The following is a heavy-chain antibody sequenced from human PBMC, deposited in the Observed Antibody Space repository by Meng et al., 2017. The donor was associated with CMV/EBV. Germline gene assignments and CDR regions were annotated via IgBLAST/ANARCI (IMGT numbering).Heavy chain of an antibody. CDR3: ARGVRGLLGWFDP. V-gene: IGHV3-13*01. J-gene: IGHJ5*02. CDR2: IGTAGDT. Sequence: LSLTCAASGFTFSSYDMHWVCQATGKGLEWVSAIGTAGDTYYPGSVKGRFTISRENAKNSLYLQMNSLRAGDTAVYYCARGVRGLLGWFDPWGQGTLVTVSS. CDR1: GFTFSSYD. D-gene: IGHD2-15*01.